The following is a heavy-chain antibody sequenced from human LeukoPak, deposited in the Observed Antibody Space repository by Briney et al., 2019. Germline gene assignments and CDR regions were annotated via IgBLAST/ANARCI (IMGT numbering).Heavy chain of an antibody. Sequence: SETLSLTSAVSGYSISSGYYWGWVRQAPGKGLEWIGSIYHTGSTDYNPSLKSRLTISVDMSKNQFSLNLRSVTAADTAVYYCARDKDDYVWGTYRWWGQGMLVTVSS. V-gene: IGHV4-38-2*01. CDR1: GYSISSGYY. J-gene: IGHJ4*02. CDR3: ARDKDDYVWGTYRW. CDR2: IYHTGST. D-gene: IGHD3-16*02.